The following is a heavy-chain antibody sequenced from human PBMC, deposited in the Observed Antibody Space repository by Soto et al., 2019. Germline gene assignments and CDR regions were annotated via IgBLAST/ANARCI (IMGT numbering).Heavy chain of an antibody. Sequence: GGSLRLSCAASGFTFSSYAMSWVRQAPGKGLEWVSAISGSGGSTYYADSVKGRFTISRDNSKNTLYLQMNGLRAEDTAVYYCAKYLYYYDSSGYYGAAFDIWGQGTMVTVSS. CDR1: GFTFSSYA. D-gene: IGHD3-22*01. J-gene: IGHJ3*02. CDR3: AKYLYYYDSSGYYGAAFDI. V-gene: IGHV3-23*01. CDR2: ISGSGGST.